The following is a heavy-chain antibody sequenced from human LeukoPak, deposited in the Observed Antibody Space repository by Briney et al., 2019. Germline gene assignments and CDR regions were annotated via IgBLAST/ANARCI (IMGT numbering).Heavy chain of an antibody. CDR2: INPNSGGT. J-gene: IGHJ4*02. V-gene: IGHV1-2*02. CDR3: ALEVYTANFFDY. Sequence: ASVKVSCKASGYTFTGYYMHWVRQAPGQGLEWMGWINPNSGGTNYAQKFQDRVTMTRDTSISTAYMELSRLRSDDTAVYYCALEVYTANFFDYWGQGTLVTVSS. CDR1: GYTFTGYY. D-gene: IGHD5-18*01.